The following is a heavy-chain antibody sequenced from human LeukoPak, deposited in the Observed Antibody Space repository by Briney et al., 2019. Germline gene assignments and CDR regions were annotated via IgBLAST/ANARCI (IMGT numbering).Heavy chain of an antibody. CDR3: ARAGDYGVDY. D-gene: IGHD4-17*01. CDR1: GGSISSGDYY. J-gene: IGHJ4*02. Sequence: SQTLSLTXTVSGGSISSGDYYWSWIRQPPGKGLEWIGYIYYSGSTYYNPSLKSRVTISVDTSKNQFPPKLSSVTAADTAVYYCARAGDYGVDYWGQGTLVTVSS. CDR2: IYYSGST. V-gene: IGHV4-30-4*08.